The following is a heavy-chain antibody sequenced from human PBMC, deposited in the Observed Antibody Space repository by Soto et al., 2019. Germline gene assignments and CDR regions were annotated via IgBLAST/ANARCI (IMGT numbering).Heavy chain of an antibody. V-gene: IGHV3-74*01. CDR1: GFTFTNYW. J-gene: IGHJ4*02. CDR2: IDGVGTGT. CDR3: TTVFEY. Sequence: GWSLRLSCAASGFTFTNYWMHWVRQVPGKGLVWVSRIDGVGTGTSYSDSVRGRFTISRDNAENTLYLQMNSLRAEDTAVYYCTTVFEYWGKGTHVTV.